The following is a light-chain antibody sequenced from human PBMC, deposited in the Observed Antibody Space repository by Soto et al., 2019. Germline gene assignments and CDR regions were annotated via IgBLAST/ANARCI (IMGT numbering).Light chain of an antibody. CDR1: SGHSSYI. CDR3: ETSDSNPHVV. J-gene: IGLJ2*01. Sequence: QLVLTQSSSASASLGSSVKLTCSLSSGHSSYIIAWHQQQPGKAPRYLMKLEGSGSYNKGSGVPDRFSGSSSGADRYLTISNLQSEDEADYYCETSDSNPHVVFGGGTKLTVL. V-gene: IGLV4-60*03. CDR2: LEGSGSY.